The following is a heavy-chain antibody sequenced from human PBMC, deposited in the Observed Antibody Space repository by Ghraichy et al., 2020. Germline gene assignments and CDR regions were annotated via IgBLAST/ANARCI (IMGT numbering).Heavy chain of an antibody. D-gene: IGHD3-3*01. J-gene: IGHJ4*02. CDR2: IRSEADGGTE. V-gene: IGHV3-15*07. CDR1: GLTLTNTW. CDR3: TSSSGLPRHHD. Sequence: GGSLRLSCAASGLTLTNTWMHWVRQAPGKGLEWVGRIRSEADGGTEDYSAPVKDRFTISSDDLENILYLQMNSLKTDDTAVYSCTSSSGLPRHHDWGQGTLVSVSS.